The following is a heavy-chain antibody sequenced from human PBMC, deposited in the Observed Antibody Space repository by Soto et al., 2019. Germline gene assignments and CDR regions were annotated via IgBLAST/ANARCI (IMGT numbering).Heavy chain of an antibody. CDR3: AKAPATAIPYDY. CDR2: IYYSGST. CDR1: GGSISSSSYY. Sequence: SETLSLTCAVSGGSISSSSYYWGWIRQPPGKGLEWIGSIYYSGSTYYNPSLKSRVTISVDTSKNQFSLKLSSVTAADTAVYYCAKAPATAIPYDYWGQGTLVTVSS. J-gene: IGHJ4*02. D-gene: IGHD2-2*02. V-gene: IGHV4-39*01.